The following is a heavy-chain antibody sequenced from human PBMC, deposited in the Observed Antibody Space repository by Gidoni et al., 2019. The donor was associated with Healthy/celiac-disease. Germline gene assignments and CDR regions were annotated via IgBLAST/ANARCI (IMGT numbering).Heavy chain of an antibody. J-gene: IGHJ3*02. CDR1: GFTFSSYA. D-gene: IGHD1-26*01. Sequence: QAQLVAGGGAVLQPGRSPRLPSAASGFTFSSYAMHWVRQAPGKGLEWVAVISYDGSNKYYADSVKGRFTISRDNSKNTLYLQMNSLRAEDTAVYYCARAVGATRGAFDIWGQGTMVTVSS. CDR3: ARAVGATRGAFDI. CDR2: ISYDGSNK. V-gene: IGHV3-30-3*01.